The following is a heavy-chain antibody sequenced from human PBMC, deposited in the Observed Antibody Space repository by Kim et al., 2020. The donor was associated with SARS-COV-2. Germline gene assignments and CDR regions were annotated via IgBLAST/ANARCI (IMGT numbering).Heavy chain of an antibody. J-gene: IGHJ6*01. D-gene: IGHD1-7*01. CDR1: GFTFSSYA. Sequence: GGSLRLSCAASGFTFSSYAMHWVRQAPGKGLEWVAVISYDGSNKYYADSVKGRFTISRDNSKNTLYLQMNSLRAEDTAVYYCAREKDWELQGYYYYGMDV. CDR2: ISYDGSNK. V-gene: IGHV3-30-3*01. CDR3: AREKDWELQGYYYYGMDV.